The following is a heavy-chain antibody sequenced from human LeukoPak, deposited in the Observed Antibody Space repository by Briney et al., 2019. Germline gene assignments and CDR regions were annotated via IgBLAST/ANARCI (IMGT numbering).Heavy chain of an antibody. CDR3: ARQVGAFQPLYFGY. CDR2: ISAYNVNT. Sequence: GASVKVSCKASGYTFTSYGISWVRQAPGQGLEWMGWISAYNVNTNYAQKLQGRVTMTTDTSTSTACMELRSLRSDDTAVYYCARQVGAFQPLYFGYWGQGTLVTVSS. J-gene: IGHJ4*02. CDR1: GYTFTSYG. D-gene: IGHD1-26*01. V-gene: IGHV1-18*01.